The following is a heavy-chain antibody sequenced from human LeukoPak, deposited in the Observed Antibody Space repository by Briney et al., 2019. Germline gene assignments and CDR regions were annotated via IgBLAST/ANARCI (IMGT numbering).Heavy chain of an antibody. CDR1: GFIFSSFA. V-gene: IGHV3-33*01. Sequence: GRSLTLSCAASGFIFSSFAMHWVRQARGEGLEWVADIWYNGSNKYYAESVKGRFTISRDNSKNTLYLQMNSLRVEDTAVYYCSRGGYGDYNNWFDPWGQGTLVIVSS. D-gene: IGHD4-17*01. J-gene: IGHJ5*02. CDR2: IWYNGSNK. CDR3: SRGGYGDYNNWFDP.